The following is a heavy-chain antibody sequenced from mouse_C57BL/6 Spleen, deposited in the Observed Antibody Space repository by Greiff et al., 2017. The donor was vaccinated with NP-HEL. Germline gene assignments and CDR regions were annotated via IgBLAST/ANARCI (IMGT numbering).Heavy chain of an antibody. CDR1: GYTFTSYW. CDR2: IYPGNSDT. CDR3: TKGVYDGYPYWYFDV. Sequence: EVQLQQSGTVLARPGASVKMSCKTSGYTFTSYWMHWVKQRPGQGLEWIGAIYPGNSDTSYNQKFKGKAKLTAVTSASTAYMELSSLTNEDSAVYYCTKGVYDGYPYWYFDVWGTGTTVTVSS. D-gene: IGHD2-3*01. V-gene: IGHV1-5*01. J-gene: IGHJ1*03.